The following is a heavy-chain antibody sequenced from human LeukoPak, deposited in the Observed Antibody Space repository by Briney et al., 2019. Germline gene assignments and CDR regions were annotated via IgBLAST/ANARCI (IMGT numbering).Heavy chain of an antibody. CDR2: ISSSSSTI. V-gene: IGHV3-48*01. Sequence: GGSLRLSCAASGFTFSSYSMNWVRQAPGKGPEWVSYISSSSSTIYYADSVKGRFTISRDNAKNSLYLQMNSLRAEDTAVYYCARDFSDDSSGYYGELDYWGQGTLVTVSS. CDR1: GFTFSSYS. J-gene: IGHJ4*02. D-gene: IGHD3-22*01. CDR3: ARDFSDDSSGYYGELDY.